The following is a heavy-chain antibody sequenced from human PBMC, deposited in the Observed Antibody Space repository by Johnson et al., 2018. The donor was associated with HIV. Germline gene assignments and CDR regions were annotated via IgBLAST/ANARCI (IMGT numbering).Heavy chain of an antibody. CDR1: GFTFSSYA. V-gene: IGHV3-15*01. J-gene: IGHJ3*02. CDR2: IQSKTDGGTA. D-gene: IGHD2-2*01. CDR3: TTEKHAPRAFDI. Sequence: VQLVESGGGLVQPGGSLRLSCAASGFTFSSYAMSWVRPAPGKGLEWVGRIQSKTDGGTADYAAPVKGRFTISRDDSKNTLYLQMNSLKTEDTAVYYCTTEKHAPRAFDIWGQGTMVTVSS.